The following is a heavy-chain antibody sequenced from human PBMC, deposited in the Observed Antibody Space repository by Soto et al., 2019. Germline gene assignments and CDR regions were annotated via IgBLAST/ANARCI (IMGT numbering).Heavy chain of an antibody. D-gene: IGHD1-20*01. J-gene: IGHJ4*02. Sequence: PGGSLRLSCEVSGFTFSDHYMDWVRQAPGKGLEWVGRSRNKANSFSTAYAPSVKGRFTISRDDSKSSLYLQMNSLKTDDTAVYYCTIIAYNYRPGDYSGPAPLATVPS. V-gene: IGHV3-72*01. CDR2: SRNKANSFST. CDR3: TIIAYNYRPGDY. CDR1: GFTFSDHY.